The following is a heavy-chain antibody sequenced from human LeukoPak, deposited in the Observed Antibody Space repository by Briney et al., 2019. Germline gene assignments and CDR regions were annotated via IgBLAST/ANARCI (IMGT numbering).Heavy chain of an antibody. CDR2: IRYDGNNK. J-gene: IGHJ4*02. V-gene: IGHV3-30*02. CDR1: GFTFSSYA. D-gene: IGHD3-22*01. Sequence: GGSLRLSCAASGFTFSSYAMHWVRQAPGKGLEWVAFIRYDGNNKNYADSAKGRFTISRDNSKDTLYLQMNSLRAEDTAVYYCARPYHYYYDSSGYIWGQGTLVTVSS. CDR3: ARPYHYYYDSSGYI.